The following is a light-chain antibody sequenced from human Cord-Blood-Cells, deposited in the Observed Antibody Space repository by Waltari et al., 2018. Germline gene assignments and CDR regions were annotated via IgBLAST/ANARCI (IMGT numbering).Light chain of an antibody. J-gene: IGKJ2*01. V-gene: IGKV3-15*01. CDR3: QQYNNWPPYT. CDR2: GSS. Sequence: EIVMTQSPATLSVSPGERATLSCRASQSVRSNVAWYQQKPGQAPRLLIYGSSTRATGIPARFSGSGSGTEFTLTISSLQSEDFVVYYCQQYNNWPPYTFGQGTKLEIK. CDR1: QSVRSN.